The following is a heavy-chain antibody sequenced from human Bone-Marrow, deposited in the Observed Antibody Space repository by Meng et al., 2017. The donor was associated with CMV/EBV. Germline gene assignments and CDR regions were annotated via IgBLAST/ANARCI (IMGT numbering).Heavy chain of an antibody. D-gene: IGHD4-23*01. J-gene: IGHJ4*01. CDR1: GIIVSDNH. Sequence: GESLKISCAASGIIVSDNHMHWVRQAPGKGLEWVSILYSGGKTYYAESVRGRFTISRDSSKNTLYLQMNSLRPEDTAVYYCVRVYGGNSGCWGQGTLVTVPS. V-gene: IGHV3-66*02. CDR3: VRVYGGNSGC. CDR2: LYSGGKT.